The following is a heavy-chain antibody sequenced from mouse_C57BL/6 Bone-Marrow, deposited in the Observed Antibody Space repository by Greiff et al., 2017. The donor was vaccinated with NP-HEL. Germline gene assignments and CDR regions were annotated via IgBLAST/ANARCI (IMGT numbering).Heavy chain of an antibody. J-gene: IGHJ2*01. CDR1: GFTFSSYA. Sequence: EVQRVESGGGLVKPGGSLKLSCAASGFTFSSYAMSWVRQTPEKRLEWVATISDGGSYTYYPDNVKGRFTISRDNAKNNLYLQMSQLKSEDTAMYYCARDKTPWPFFDYWGQGTTLTVSS. CDR2: ISDGGSYT. V-gene: IGHV5-4*01. CDR3: ARDKTPWPFFDY.